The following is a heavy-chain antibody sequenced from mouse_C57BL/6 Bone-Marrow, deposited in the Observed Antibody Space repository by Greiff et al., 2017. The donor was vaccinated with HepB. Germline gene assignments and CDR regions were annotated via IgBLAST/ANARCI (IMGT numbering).Heavy chain of an antibody. CDR3: VRHEDYGIMDY. CDR1: GFSFNTYA. Sequence: GGGLVQPKGSLKLSCAASGFSFNTYAMNWVRQAPGKGLEWVARIRSKSNNYATYYADSVKDRLTISRDDSESMLYLQMNNLKTEDTAMYYCVRHEDYGIMDYWGQGTSVTVSS. V-gene: IGHV10-1*01. D-gene: IGHD1-1*01. J-gene: IGHJ4*01. CDR2: IRSKSNNYAT.